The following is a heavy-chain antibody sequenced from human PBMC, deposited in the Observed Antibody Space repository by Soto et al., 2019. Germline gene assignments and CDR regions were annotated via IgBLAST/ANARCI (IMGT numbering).Heavy chain of an antibody. D-gene: IGHD3-3*01. Sequence: QVQLQQWGAGLLKPSETVSLTCAVYGGSFIGYYGTWIRQPPGKGLEWIGEINHSGSTNYNPSLKSRVTISADPSKNQFSLRLSSVTAPDTAVYYCATLGHYDFWSGFRKGNWFDPWGQGTLVTVSS. CDR2: INHSGST. V-gene: IGHV4-34*01. CDR3: ATLGHYDFWSGFRKGNWFDP. J-gene: IGHJ5*02. CDR1: GGSFIGYY.